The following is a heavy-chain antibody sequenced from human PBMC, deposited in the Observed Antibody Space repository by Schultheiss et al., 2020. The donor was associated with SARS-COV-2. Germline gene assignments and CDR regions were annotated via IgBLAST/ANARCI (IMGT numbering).Heavy chain of an antibody. CDR3: ARGTYYDFWSGYYTHYYYYGMDV. Sequence: GGSLRLSCAASGFTFSSYEMNWVRQAPGKGLEWVSYISSSGSTIYYADSVKGRFTISRDNAKNSLYLQMNSLRAEDTAVYYCARGTYYDFWSGYYTHYYYYGMDVWGQGTTVTVSS. D-gene: IGHD3-3*01. V-gene: IGHV3-48*03. J-gene: IGHJ6*02. CDR2: ISSSGSTI. CDR1: GFTFSSYE.